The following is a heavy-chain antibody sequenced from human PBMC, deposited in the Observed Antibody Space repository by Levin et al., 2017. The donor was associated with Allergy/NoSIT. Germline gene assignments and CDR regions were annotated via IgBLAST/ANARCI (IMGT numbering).Heavy chain of an antibody. CDR1: GGTFSSYA. J-gene: IGHJ6*03. V-gene: IGHV1-69*13. CDR2: IIPIFGTA. Sequence: PMASVKVSCKASGGTFSSYAISWVRQAPGQGLEWMGGIIPIFGTANYAQKFQGRVTITADESTSTAYMELSSLRSEDTAVYYCARDCFGTGPYYYGSGSYYNVPSYYYYYMDVWGKGTTVTVSS. D-gene: IGHD3-10*01. CDR3: ARDCFGTGPYYYGSGSYYNVPSYYYYYMDV.